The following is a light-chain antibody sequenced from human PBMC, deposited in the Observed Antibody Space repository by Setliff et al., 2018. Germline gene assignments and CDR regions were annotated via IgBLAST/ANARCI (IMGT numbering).Light chain of an antibody. CDR1: QSISSW. V-gene: IGKV1-5*03. Sequence: DIQMTQSPSSLSASVGDRVTITCRASQSISSWLAWYQQKPGKAPKVLIYKASSLESGVPSRFSGSGTGTEFTLTISSLQPDDLATYFCQQYNTYPFTVGQGTKVDIK. CDR3: QQYNTYPFT. CDR2: KAS. J-gene: IGKJ2*01.